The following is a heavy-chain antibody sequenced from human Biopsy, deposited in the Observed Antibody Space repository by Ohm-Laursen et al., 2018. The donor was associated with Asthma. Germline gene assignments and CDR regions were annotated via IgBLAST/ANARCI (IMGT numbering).Heavy chain of an antibody. V-gene: IGHV1-69*13. CDR1: GGMFGNYA. CDR3: ARSSHINWGGYFDY. CDR2: ISPIFGSS. J-gene: IGHJ4*02. Sequence: SVKVSCKTSGGMFGNYAISWVRQAPGLGLEWMGGISPIFGSSNYAQRFQGRVTITADESTSTAYMELSSLRSEDTAVYYCARSSHINWGGYFDYWGQGTLVTVSS. D-gene: IGHD7-27*01.